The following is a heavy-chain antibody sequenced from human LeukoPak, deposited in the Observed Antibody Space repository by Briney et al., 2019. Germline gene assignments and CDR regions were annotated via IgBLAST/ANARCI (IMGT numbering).Heavy chain of an antibody. CDR2: INPNSGGT. D-gene: IGHD3-10*01. V-gene: IGHV1-2*06. J-gene: IGHJ1*01. CDR3: ARGTYYYDSASEYFQH. CDR1: GYTFTGYY. Sequence: ASVKVSCKAPGYTFTGYYMHWVRQAPGQGLEWMGRINPNSGGTNYAQKFQGRVTMTRDTSISTAYMELSRLRSDDTAVYYCARGTYYYDSASEYFQHWGQGTLVTVSS.